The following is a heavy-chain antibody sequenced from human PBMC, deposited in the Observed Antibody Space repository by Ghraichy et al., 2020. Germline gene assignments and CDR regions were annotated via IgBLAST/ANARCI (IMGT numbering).Heavy chain of an antibody. D-gene: IGHD6-13*01. J-gene: IGHJ4*02. CDR3: ATQSSRYYFDY. CDR1: GGSISSYY. V-gene: IGHV4-4*09. CDR2: IYTSGST. Sequence: QTLSLTCTVSGGSISSYYWSWIRQPPGKGLEWIGYIYTSGSTNYNPSLKSRVTISVDTSKNQFSLKLSSVTAADTAMYYCATQSSRYYFDYCGQGTLVTVSS.